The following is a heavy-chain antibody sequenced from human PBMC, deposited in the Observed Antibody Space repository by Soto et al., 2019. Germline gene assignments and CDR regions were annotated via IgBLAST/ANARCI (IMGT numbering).Heavy chain of an antibody. J-gene: IGHJ4*02. Sequence: QITLNESGPALEKPTQTLTLTCTVSVFSLNTRDVGVGWIRQPPGKALEWLGVVYWDDDKTYSPSLKSRLTITKDTPKNQVVLRMTKMDPVDTATYYCAHCRGGVASFWGQGTLVTVSS. D-gene: IGHD3-16*01. CDR1: VFSLNTRDVG. CDR2: VYWDDDK. CDR3: AHCRGGVASF. V-gene: IGHV2-5*02.